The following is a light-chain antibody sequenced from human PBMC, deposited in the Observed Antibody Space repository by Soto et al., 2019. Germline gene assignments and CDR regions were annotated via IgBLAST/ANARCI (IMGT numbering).Light chain of an antibody. V-gene: IGKV3-20*01. J-gene: IGKJ1*01. Sequence: ESVLTQSPGTLSLSPGQRATLSCRASQSVSSNYLAWYQQKPGQAPRLLIYGASSRATGIPDRFSGGGSGTDFTLTISRLEPEDFAVYFCQQYGGSPKTFGQGTKVDIK. CDR1: QSVSSNY. CDR3: QQYGGSPKT. CDR2: GAS.